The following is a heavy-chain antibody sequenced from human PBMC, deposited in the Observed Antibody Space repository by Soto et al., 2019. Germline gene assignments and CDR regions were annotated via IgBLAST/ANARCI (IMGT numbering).Heavy chain of an antibody. J-gene: IGHJ4*02. CDR2: ISYSGTT. CDR1: GGSISSGNYY. Sequence: PSETLSLTCTVSGGSISSGNYYWSWIRQPPGKDLEWIGFISYSGTTHYSASLRSRVSISVDTSKKQFYLDLSSVTAADTAVYYCATMGTPVTGLYYFDYWGQGTLVTVS. D-gene: IGHD4-17*01. V-gene: IGHV4-30-4*01. CDR3: ATMGTPVTGLYYFDY.